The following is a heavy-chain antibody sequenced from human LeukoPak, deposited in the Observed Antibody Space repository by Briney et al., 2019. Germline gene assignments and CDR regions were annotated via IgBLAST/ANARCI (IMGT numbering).Heavy chain of an antibody. CDR1: GFTFRSYA. D-gene: IGHD2-2*01. V-gene: IGHV3-23*01. CDR2: ISGSGVST. J-gene: IGHJ5*02. CDR3: AKERSSSPQGWFDP. Sequence: GGSLRLSCAASGFTFRSYAMSWVRQAPGKGLEWVSAISGSGVSTYYADSVKGRFTVSRDNPKNTLFLQMISLKDEDAAVYYCAKERSSSPQGWFDPWGQGTLVTVSS.